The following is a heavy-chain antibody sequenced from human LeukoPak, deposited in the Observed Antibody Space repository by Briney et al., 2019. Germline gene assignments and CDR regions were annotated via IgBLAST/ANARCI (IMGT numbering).Heavy chain of an antibody. CDR2: ISAYNGNT. CDR3: ARDRRKYSSGWYAYFDY. J-gene: IGHJ4*02. CDR1: GYTFTSYG. D-gene: IGHD6-19*01. V-gene: IGHV1-18*01. Sequence: ASVKVSCKASGYTFTSYGISWVRQAPGQGLEWMGWISAYNGNTNYAQKLQGRVTMTTDTSTSTAYMELRSLRSDDTAVYYCARDRRKYSSGWYAYFDYWGQGTLVTVSS.